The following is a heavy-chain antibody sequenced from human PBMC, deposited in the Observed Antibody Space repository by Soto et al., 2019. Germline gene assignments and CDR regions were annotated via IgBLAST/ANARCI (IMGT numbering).Heavy chain of an antibody. J-gene: IGHJ3*02. CDR1: GYTFTGYY. D-gene: IGHD6-19*01. CDR2: INPNSGGT. CDR3: ARGDWGAVAGTGDAFDI. V-gene: IGHV1-2*04. Sequence: ASVKVSCKASGYTFTGYYMHWVRQAPGQGLEWMGWINPNSGGTNYAQKFRGWVTMTRDTSISTAYMELSRLRSDDTAVYYCARGDWGAVAGTGDAFDIWGQGTMVTVS.